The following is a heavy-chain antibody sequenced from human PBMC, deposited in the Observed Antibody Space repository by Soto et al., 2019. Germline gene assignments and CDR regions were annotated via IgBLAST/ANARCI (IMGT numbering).Heavy chain of an antibody. CDR1: GFTFSNYD. D-gene: IGHD6-13*01. CDR2: ISGSGSGP. Sequence: EVLLLESGGGLVQPGGSLRLSCAASGFTFSNYDMGWVRQAPGKGLELVSFISGSGSGPYYADSVKGLFTISRDNAENTLYLQMNSLRVEDTAVCYCAKLQSWRALDYWGQGTLVTVSS. V-gene: IGHV3-23*01. CDR3: AKLQSWRALDY. J-gene: IGHJ4*02.